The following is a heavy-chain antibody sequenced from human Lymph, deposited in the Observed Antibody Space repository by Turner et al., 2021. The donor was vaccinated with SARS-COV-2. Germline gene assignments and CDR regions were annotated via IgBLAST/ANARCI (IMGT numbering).Heavy chain of an antibody. CDR3: ARHQGSTSGYDHGMNV. CDR2: FYKIGSI. Sequence: QVQLQESGPGLVRPSETLSPTCTVPGGSISSTSWSWIRQSPGRGLEWIGYFYKIGSIDYNPTRRSRVTISVDTSKNQLSLNLISVTAADTAVYYCARHQGSTSGYDHGMNVWGQGTAVIVSS. CDR1: GGSISSTS. V-gene: IGHV4-59*08. J-gene: IGHJ6*02. D-gene: IGHD1-1*01.